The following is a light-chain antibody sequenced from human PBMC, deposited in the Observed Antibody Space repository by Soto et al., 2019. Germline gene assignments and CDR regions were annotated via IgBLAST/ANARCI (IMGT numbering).Light chain of an antibody. CDR1: TSDIGTYNY. V-gene: IGLV2-14*01. CDR2: EVS. J-gene: IGLJ1*01. Sequence: QSALTQPASVSGSPGQSITISCSGGTSDIGTYNYVSWYQHHPGKVPKVMIYEVSNRPSGVSNRFSGSKSGNTASLTISGLQSEDEADYYCSSYTSSDTLYVFGSGTKLTVL. CDR3: SSYTSSDTLYV.